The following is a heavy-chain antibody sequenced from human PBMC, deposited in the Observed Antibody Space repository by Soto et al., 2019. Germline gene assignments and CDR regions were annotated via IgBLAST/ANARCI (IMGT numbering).Heavy chain of an antibody. D-gene: IGHD3-22*01. CDR1: GYTFTGYY. Sequence: ASVKVSCKASGYTFTGYYMQWVRQAPGQGLEWMGWINPNSGGTNYAQKFQGRVTMTRDTSISTAYMELSRLRSDGTAVYYCARSSYYDSSGYYLADAFDIWGQGTMVTVSS. CDR3: ARSSYYDSSGYYLADAFDI. J-gene: IGHJ3*02. V-gene: IGHV1-2*02. CDR2: INPNSGGT.